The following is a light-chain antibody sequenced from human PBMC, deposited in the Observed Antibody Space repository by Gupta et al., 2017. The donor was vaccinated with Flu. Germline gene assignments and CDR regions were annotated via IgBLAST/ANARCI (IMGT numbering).Light chain of an antibody. Sequence: IVMTQSPATLSVSPGERVTLSCRASQSVSSNLAWYQQKPGQAPRLLIHDAFTRAAGIPARFSGSGSGTEFTLTISSRQSEDFATYYCQQCKNWPPEYTFGQGTKLEIK. V-gene: IGKV3D-15*01. CDR1: QSVSSN. CDR3: QQCKNWPPEYT. CDR2: DAF. J-gene: IGKJ2*01.